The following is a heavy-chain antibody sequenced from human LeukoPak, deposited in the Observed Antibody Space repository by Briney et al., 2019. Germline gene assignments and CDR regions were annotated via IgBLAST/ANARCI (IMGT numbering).Heavy chain of an antibody. CDR3: ARGEIAAPTDY. V-gene: IGHV4-34*01. CDR1: GGSFSGYY. D-gene: IGHD6-13*01. J-gene: IGHJ4*02. CDR2: INHNGST. Sequence: SETLSLTCAVYGGSFSGYYWSWIRQPPGKGLEWIGEINHNGSTNYNPSLKSRVTISVDTSKNQFSLKLSSVTAADTAVYYCARGEIAAPTDYWGQGTLVTVSS.